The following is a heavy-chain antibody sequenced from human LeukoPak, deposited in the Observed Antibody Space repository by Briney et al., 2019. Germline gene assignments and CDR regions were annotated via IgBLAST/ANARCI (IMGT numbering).Heavy chain of an antibody. CDR1: GGSFSGYY. CDR2: INHSGST. CDR3: ARGSRVWKD. D-gene: IGHD3-16*01. J-gene: IGHJ4*02. Sequence: PSETLSLTCAVYGGSFSGYYWSWIRQPPGKGLEWIGEINHSGSTNYNPSLKSRVTISVDTSKNQFSLKLSSVTAADTAVYYCARGSRVWKDWGQGTLVTVSS. V-gene: IGHV4-34*01.